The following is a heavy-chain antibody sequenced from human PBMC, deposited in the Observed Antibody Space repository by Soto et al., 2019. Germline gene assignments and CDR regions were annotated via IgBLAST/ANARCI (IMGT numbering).Heavy chain of an antibody. CDR1: GFTFSTYA. V-gene: IGHV3-23*01. J-gene: IGHJ4*02. Sequence: PGGSLRLSCAASGFTFSTYAMSWVRQAPGKGLGCVSAISGSAGSISYADSVKGRFTISRDNSKNTLYLQMNSLRAEDTAVYYCAKLGFPYSGYHYECRKVFDYWGQGTPVTVSS. CDR2: ISGSAGSI. D-gene: IGHD5-12*01. CDR3: AKLGFPYSGYHYECRKVFDY.